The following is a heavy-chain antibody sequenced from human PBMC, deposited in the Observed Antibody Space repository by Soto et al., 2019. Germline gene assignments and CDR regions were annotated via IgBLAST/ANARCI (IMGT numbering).Heavy chain of an antibody. CDR1: GYAFSSYG. D-gene: IGHD6-13*01. CDR2: ISAYNGNT. CDR3: ARDFSIAAAAGTPASY. J-gene: IGHJ4*02. V-gene: IGHV1-18*01. Sequence: ALVKVSCKGSGYAFSSYGISWLRQAPGQGLEWMGWISAYNGNTNYAQKLQGRVTMTTDTSTSTAYMELRSLRSDDTAVYYCARDFSIAAAAGTPASYWGQGTPVTVSS.